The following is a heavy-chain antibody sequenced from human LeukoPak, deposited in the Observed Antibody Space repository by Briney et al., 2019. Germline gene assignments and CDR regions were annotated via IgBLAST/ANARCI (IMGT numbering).Heavy chain of an antibody. V-gene: IGHV1-2*02. D-gene: IGHD2-15*01. CDR3: ARAGLGYCSGGSCYLNWFDP. CDR2: INPNSGCT. Sequence: GASVKVSCKASGYTFTGYYMHWVRQAPGQGLEWMGWINPNSGCTNYAQKFQGRVTMTRDTSISTAYMELSRLRSDDTAVYYCARAGLGYCSGGSCYLNWFDPWGQGTLVTVSS. J-gene: IGHJ5*02. CDR1: GYTFTGYY.